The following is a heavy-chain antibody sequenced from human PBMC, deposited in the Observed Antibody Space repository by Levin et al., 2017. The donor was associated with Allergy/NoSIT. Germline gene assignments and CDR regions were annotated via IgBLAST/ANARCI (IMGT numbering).Heavy chain of an antibody. D-gene: IGHD1-26*01. Sequence: GSLRLSCTVSSGSISGYYWSWIRQPPGKGLEWIGYIYYSGSTNYNPSLKSRVTISADTSKSQFSLKLTSLTPADAGVYYCARGGGQQVIDYWGPGTLVTVSS. CDR2: IYYSGST. CDR1: SGSISGYY. J-gene: IGHJ4*02. V-gene: IGHV4-59*01. CDR3: ARGGGQQVIDY.